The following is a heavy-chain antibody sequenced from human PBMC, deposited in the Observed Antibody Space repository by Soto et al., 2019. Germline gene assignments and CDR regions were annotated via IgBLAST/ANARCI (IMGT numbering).Heavy chain of an antibody. V-gene: IGHV3-30*18. J-gene: IGHJ6*03. Sequence: GGSLRLSCAASGFTFSSYGMHWVRQAPGKGLEWVAVISYDGSSKYYADSVKGRFTISRDNSKNTLYLQMNSLRAEDTAVYYCAKDLDDILTGYYYYYYMDVWGKGTTVTVSS. CDR1: GFTFSSYG. D-gene: IGHD3-9*01. CDR3: AKDLDDILTGYYYYYYMDV. CDR2: ISYDGSSK.